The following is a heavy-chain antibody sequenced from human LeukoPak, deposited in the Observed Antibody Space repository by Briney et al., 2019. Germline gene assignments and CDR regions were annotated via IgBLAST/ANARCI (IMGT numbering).Heavy chain of an antibody. V-gene: IGHV3-23*01. D-gene: IGHD3-10*01. CDR3: AKDLRTYGSGIYRLPTVIFDY. Sequence: PGGSLRLSCAASGFTFSNYAMSWVRQAPGKGLEWVSSIIGSGGDTYYADSVKGRFTISRDNSKNTLYLQMNSLRAEDTAVYYCAKDLRTYGSGIYRLPTVIFDYWGQGILVTVSS. CDR2: IIGSGGDT. J-gene: IGHJ4*02. CDR1: GFTFSNYA.